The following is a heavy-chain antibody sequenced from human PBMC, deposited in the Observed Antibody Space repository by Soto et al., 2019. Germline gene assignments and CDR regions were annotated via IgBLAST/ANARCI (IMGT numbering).Heavy chain of an antibody. D-gene: IGHD3-22*01. J-gene: IGHJ6*02. CDR3: TRCGIRYHSIGFYLGIDGMDV. V-gene: IGHV1-69*12. CDR2: TIPMFGTT. Sequence: QVQLVQSGAEVKKPESSVRVSCKASGGTFNNYAITWVRQAPGQGLEWMGGTIPMFGTTNYAEKFQGRVTSNADESTNTAYMELSSLRSEDTAVYYCTRCGIRYHSIGFYLGIDGMDVWGQGTTVIVSS. CDR1: GGTFNNYA.